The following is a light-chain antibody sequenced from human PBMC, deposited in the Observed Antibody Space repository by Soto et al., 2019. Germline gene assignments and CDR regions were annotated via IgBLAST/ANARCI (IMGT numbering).Light chain of an antibody. J-gene: IGLJ1*01. CDR1: SSDVGGYNY. CDR2: EVS. V-gene: IGLV2-14*03. Sequence: QSVLTQPASVSGSPGQSITISCTGTSSDVGGYNYVSWSQQHPGKAPKLLISEVSNRPSGVSNRFSGSKSGNTASLTISGLPADDEADYYCSSYTASSTLLFGTGTKVTVL. CDR3: SSYTASSTLL.